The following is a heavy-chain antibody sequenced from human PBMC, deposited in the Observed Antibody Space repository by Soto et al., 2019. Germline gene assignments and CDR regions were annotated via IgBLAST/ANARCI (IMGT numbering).Heavy chain of an antibody. J-gene: IGHJ6*03. Sequence: ASVKVSCKASGYTFTSYDINWVRQATGQGLERMGWMNPNSGNTGYAQKFQGRVTMTRNTSISTAYMELSSLRSEDTAVYYCARRRTGGHYYYYYYMDVWGKGTTVTVSS. CDR3: ARRRTGGHYYYYYYMDV. CDR2: MNPNSGNT. V-gene: IGHV1-8*01. CDR1: GYTFTSYD.